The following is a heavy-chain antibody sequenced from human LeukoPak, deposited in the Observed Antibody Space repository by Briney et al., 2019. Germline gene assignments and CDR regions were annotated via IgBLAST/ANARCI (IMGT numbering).Heavy chain of an antibody. D-gene: IGHD1-14*01. CDR3: ARMNRKTALLDY. CDR2: IYYSGST. Sequence: PSETLSLTCTVSGGSISSSSYYWGWIRQPPGKGLEWIGSIYYSGSTHYNPSLKSRVTISVDTSKNQFSLKLSSVTAADTAVYYCARMNRKTALLDYWGQGTLVTVSS. CDR1: GGSISSSSYY. J-gene: IGHJ4*02. V-gene: IGHV4-39*07.